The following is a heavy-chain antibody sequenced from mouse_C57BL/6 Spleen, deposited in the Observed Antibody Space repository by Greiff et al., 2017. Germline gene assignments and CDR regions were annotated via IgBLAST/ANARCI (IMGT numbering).Heavy chain of an antibody. CDR1: GYSFTGYY. CDR3: ARPHDSGYYFDY. CDR2: IYPYNGVS. J-gene: IGHJ2*01. Sequence: EVMLVESGPELVKPGASVKISCKASGYSFTGYYMHWVKQSHGNILDWIGNIYPYNGVSSYNQKFKGKATLTVDKSSSTAYLELRSLTSEDYAVDYCARPHDSGYYFDYWGKGTTLTVSS. V-gene: IGHV1-31*01. D-gene: IGHD3-2*02.